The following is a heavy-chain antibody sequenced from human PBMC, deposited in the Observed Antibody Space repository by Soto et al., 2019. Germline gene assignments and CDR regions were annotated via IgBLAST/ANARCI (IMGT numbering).Heavy chain of an antibody. CDR3: TGYKYYYYYYGMDV. J-gene: IGHJ6*02. CDR2: IKRKSDGGTT. D-gene: IGHD2-2*02. V-gene: IGHV3-15*07. Sequence: GGSLRLSCAASDFTLSNAWMNWVRQAPGKGLEWVGRIKRKSDGGTTGYAAPVKGRFTISRDDSKNTLYLEMSSLKTEDTAVYYCTGYKYYYYYYGMDVWGQGTTVTVSS. CDR1: DFTLSNAW.